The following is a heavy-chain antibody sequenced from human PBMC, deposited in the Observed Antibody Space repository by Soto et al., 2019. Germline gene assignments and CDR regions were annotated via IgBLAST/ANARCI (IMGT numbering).Heavy chain of an antibody. CDR1: GGSFSGYY. CDR3: ARLRWYYYGSGSYYNVYYYYGMDV. CDR2: INHSGST. V-gene: IGHV4-34*01. D-gene: IGHD3-10*01. Sequence: PSETLSLTCAVYGGSFSGYYWSWIRQPPGKGLEWIGEINHSGSTNYNPSLKSRVTISVDTSKNQFSLKLSCVTAADTAVYYCARLRWYYYGSGSYYNVYYYYGMDVWGQGTTVTVSS. J-gene: IGHJ6*02.